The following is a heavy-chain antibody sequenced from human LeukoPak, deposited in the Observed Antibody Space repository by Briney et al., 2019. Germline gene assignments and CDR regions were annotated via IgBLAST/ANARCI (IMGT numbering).Heavy chain of an antibody. D-gene: IGHD1-1*01. CDR1: GFPFSDYS. CDR2: IRGRTYGETT. V-gene: IGHV3-49*03. Sequence: PGRSLRLSCTASGFPFSDYSMSWFRQAPGKGLEWVGFIRGRTYGETTEYAASLKGRFTLSRDDSRSFVYLQMNNLKTEDTAVYYCTRGGMYTLKYFQYWGQGTLVTVSS. CDR3: TRGGMYTLKYFQY. J-gene: IGHJ1*01.